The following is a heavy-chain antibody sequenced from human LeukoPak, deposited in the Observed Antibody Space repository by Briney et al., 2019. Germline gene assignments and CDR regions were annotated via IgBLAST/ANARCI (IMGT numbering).Heavy chain of an antibody. V-gene: IGHV1-69*05. CDR1: GGTFSSYA. CDR3: ASLTACSGGGCYPYYYYMDV. Sequence: ASVKVSCKASGGTFSSYAISWVRQAPGQGLEWRGGIIPIFGTANYTQKFQGRVTITTDESTSTAYMELSSLRSEDTAVYYCASLTACSGGGCYPYYYYMDVWGKGTTVTVSS. CDR2: IIPIFGTA. J-gene: IGHJ6*03. D-gene: IGHD2-15*01.